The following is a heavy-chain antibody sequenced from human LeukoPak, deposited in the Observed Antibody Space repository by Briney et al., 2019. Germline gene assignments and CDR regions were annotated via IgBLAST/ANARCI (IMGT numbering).Heavy chain of an antibody. CDR2: IGTAGDT. CDR3: LRGDRRDY. CDR1: GFTFSSYD. V-gene: IGHV3-13*01. J-gene: IGHJ4*02. Sequence: GGSLRLPCAASGFTFSSYDMHWVRQATGKGLEWVSAIGTAGDTYYPGSVKGRFTISRDNAKDSLYLQMNSLRVEDTAVYYCLRGDRRDYWGQGTLVTVSS.